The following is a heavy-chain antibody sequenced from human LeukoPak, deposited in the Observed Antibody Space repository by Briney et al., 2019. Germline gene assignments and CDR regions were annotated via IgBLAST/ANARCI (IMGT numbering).Heavy chain of an antibody. CDR3: ARDNLYYGSDY. Sequence: ASVKVSCKASGYTFTSYDISWVRQAPGQGLEWMGWISASDGNTNYAQILQGRVTLTTDTATSTAYMELRSLTSDDTAVYYCARDNLYYGSDYWGQGTLVTVSS. J-gene: IGHJ4*02. CDR1: GYTFTSYD. V-gene: IGHV1-18*01. CDR2: ISASDGNT. D-gene: IGHD3-3*01.